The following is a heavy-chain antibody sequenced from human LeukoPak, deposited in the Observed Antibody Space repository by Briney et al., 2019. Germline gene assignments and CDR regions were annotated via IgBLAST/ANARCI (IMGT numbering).Heavy chain of an antibody. CDR2: IYYSGST. V-gene: IGHV4-59*01. J-gene: IGHJ6*02. CDR3: ARLGGYYDQREYYYGMDV. Sequence: PSETQSLTCTVSGGSISSYYWSWIRQPPGKGLEWIGYIYYSGSTNSNPSLKSRVTISVDTSKNQFSLKLRSVTAADTAVYYCARLGGYYDQREYYYGMDVWGQGTTVTVSS. D-gene: IGHD3-3*01. CDR1: GGSISSYY.